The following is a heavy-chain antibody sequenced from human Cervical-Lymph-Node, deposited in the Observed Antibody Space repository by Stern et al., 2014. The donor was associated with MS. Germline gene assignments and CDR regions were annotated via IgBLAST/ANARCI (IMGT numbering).Heavy chain of an antibody. V-gene: IGHV4-61*02. Sequence: QLQLQESGPGLVKPSQTLSLTCTVSGVSISSADYSWNWIRQPAGKGLGWIGRIYSSGSTNYNPSLKSRVTISVDTSKHQFSLKMGSGTAADTALYYCARERRVSGGGNYFDYWGQGTLVTVSS. CDR3: ARERRVSGGGNYFDY. CDR2: IYSSGST. CDR1: GVSISSADYS. D-gene: IGHD3-10*01. J-gene: IGHJ4*02.